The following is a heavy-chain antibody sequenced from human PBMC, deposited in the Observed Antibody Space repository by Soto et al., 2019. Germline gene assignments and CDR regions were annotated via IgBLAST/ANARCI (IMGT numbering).Heavy chain of an antibody. V-gene: IGHV4-34*01. D-gene: IGHD5-12*01. CDR1: GGSFSRYY. J-gene: IGHJ5*02. Sequence: QVQLQQWGAGLLKPSETLSLTCDVYGGSFSRYYWNWIRQPPGKGLEWLGEINHSGSTNYNPSLESRVTISLDTSKTQFSLKLTSVTAADTVVYYCARGEGRLVGTWFDPWGQGTLVTVSS. CDR2: INHSGST. CDR3: ARGEGRLVGTWFDP.